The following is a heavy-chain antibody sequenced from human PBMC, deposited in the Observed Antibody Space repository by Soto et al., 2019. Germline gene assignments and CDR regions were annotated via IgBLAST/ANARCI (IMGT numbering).Heavy chain of an antibody. CDR2: IKSKTSGETT. Sequence: PGGSLRLSCAASGFTFTIAWMTWVRQAPGKGLEWVGRIKSKTSGETTDYAAPVKGRLTISRDDSKNTLFLQMNSLKTEDTGVYYCTTDGFSGIVGIWGQGTMVT. CDR1: GFTFTIAW. CDR3: TTDGFSGIVGI. J-gene: IGHJ3*02. D-gene: IGHD1-26*01. V-gene: IGHV3-15*01.